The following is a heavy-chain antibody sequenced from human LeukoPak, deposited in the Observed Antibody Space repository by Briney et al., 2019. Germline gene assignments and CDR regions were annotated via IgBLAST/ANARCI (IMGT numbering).Heavy chain of an antibody. J-gene: IGHJ5*02. V-gene: IGHV3-30-3*01. D-gene: IGHD3-3*01. CDR2: ISYDGSNK. CDR3: ARDREYYDFWSGYLDP. Sequence: GGSLRLSCAASGFTFSSYAMHWVRQAPGKGQEWVAVISYDGSNKYYADSVKGRFTISRDNSKNTLYLQMNSLRAEDTAVYYCARDREYYDFWSGYLDPWGQGTLVTVSS. CDR1: GFTFSSYA.